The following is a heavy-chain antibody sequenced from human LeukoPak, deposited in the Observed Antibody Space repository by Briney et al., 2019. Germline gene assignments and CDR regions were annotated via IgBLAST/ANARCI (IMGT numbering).Heavy chain of an antibody. CDR2: ISSGSKYI. CDR1: GSSFSAYS. CDR3: ARVYSGYHSFYDY. J-gene: IGHJ4*02. Sequence: GGSLRLSCTASGSSFSAYSMNWVRQAPGKGLEWVSTISSGSKYIDYADSVKGRFTVSRDNARNSLYLQMNSPRAEDTAVYFCARVYSGYHSFYDYWGQGTLVTVS. V-gene: IGHV3-21*01. D-gene: IGHD3-22*01.